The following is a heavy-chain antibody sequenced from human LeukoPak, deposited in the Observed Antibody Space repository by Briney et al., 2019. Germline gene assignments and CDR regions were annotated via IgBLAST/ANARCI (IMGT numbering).Heavy chain of an antibody. CDR3: ARSEGGDWNYTPNY. Sequence: GGCLRLSCAASGFTFSSYSMNWVRQAPGKGLEWVSSISSSSSYIYYADSVKGRFTISRDNAKNSLYLQMNSLRAEDTAVYYCARSEGGDWNYTPNYWGQGTLVTVSS. D-gene: IGHD1-7*01. J-gene: IGHJ4*02. V-gene: IGHV3-21*01. CDR2: ISSSSSYI. CDR1: GFTFSSYS.